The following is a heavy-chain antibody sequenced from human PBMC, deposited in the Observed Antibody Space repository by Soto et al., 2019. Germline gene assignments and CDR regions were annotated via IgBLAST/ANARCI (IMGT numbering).Heavy chain of an antibody. Sequence: PGGSLRLSCAASGFTFSSYGMHWVRQAPGKGLEWVAVISYDGSNKYYADSVKGRFTISRDNSKNTLYLQMNSLRAEDTAVYYCAKVGVMYSSSWYDFDYWGQGTLVTVSS. CDR3: AKVGVMYSSSWYDFDY. CDR2: ISYDGSNK. D-gene: IGHD6-13*01. CDR1: GFTFSSYG. V-gene: IGHV3-30*18. J-gene: IGHJ4*02.